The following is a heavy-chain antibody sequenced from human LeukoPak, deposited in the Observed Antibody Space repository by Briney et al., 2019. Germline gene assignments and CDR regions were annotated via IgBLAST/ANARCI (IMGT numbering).Heavy chain of an antibody. J-gene: IGHJ4*02. Sequence: PGGSLRLSCAASGFTFSTYCMNWVRQAPGKGLEWVANIKEDGSEKYYVDSVKGRFTISRDNAKNSLYLQMNSLRAEDTAVYYCAKEYYVLLVYALGGSFDYWGRGTLVTVSS. V-gene: IGHV3-7*05. CDR3: AKEYYVLLVYALGGSFDY. CDR2: IKEDGSEK. CDR1: GFTFSTYC. D-gene: IGHD2-8*02.